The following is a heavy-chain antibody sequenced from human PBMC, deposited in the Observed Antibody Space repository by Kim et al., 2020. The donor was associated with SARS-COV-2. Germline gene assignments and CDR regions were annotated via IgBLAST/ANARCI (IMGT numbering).Heavy chain of an antibody. CDR3: ARDRSGGSLLVVGDWFDP. D-gene: IGHD2-15*01. CDR1: GGTFSSYA. V-gene: IGHV1-69*13. J-gene: IGHJ5*02. CDR2: IIPIFGTA. Sequence: SVKVSCKASGGTFSSYAISWVRQAPGQGLEWMGGIIPIFGTANYAQKFQGRVTITADESTSTAYMELSSLRSEDTAVYYCARDRSGGSLLVVGDWFDPWGQGTLVTVSS.